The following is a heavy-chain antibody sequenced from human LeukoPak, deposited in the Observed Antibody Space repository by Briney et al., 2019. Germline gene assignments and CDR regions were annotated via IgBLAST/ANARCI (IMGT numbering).Heavy chain of an antibody. CDR1: GFTFSSYA. CDR2: ISYDGSNK. CDR3: ARDKRIVVVTAILTL. V-gene: IGHV3-30-3*01. J-gene: IGHJ4*02. Sequence: GGSLRLSCAASGFTFSSYAMHWVRQAPGKGLEWVAVISYDGSNKYYADSVKGRFTISRDNSKNTLYLQMNSLRAEDTAVYYCARDKRIVVVTAILTLWGQGTLVAVSS. D-gene: IGHD2-21*02.